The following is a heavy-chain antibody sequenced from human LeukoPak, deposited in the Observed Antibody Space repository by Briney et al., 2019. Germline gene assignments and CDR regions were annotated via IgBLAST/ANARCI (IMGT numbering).Heavy chain of an antibody. CDR3: VRDPSYGSSWYYYMDV. CDR1: GFTFGSFA. CDR2: IFGSGGSP. J-gene: IGHJ6*03. Sequence: GGSLRLSCEASGFTFGSFAMYWVRQAPGKGLEWIAGIFGSGGSPHYADSVKGRFTISRDNSKNSLYLQMDSLRVEDTAVYYCVRDPSYGSSWYYYMDVWGKGTTVTVSS. D-gene: IGHD6-13*01. V-gene: IGHV3-23*01.